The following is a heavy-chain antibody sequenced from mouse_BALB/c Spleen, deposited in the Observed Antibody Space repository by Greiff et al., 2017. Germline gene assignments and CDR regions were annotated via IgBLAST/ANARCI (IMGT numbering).Heavy chain of an antibody. D-gene: IGHD2-3*01. CDR3: ARDGYDGYSFDD. J-gene: IGHJ2*01. CDR1: GFNIKDTY. Sequence: EVQLQQSGAELVKPGASVKLSCTASGFNIKDTYMHWVKQRPEQGLEWIGRIDPANGNTKYDPKFQGKATITADTSSNTAYLQLSSLTSEDTAVYYCARDGYDGYSFDDWGQGTTLTVSS. CDR2: IDPANGNT. V-gene: IGHV14-3*02.